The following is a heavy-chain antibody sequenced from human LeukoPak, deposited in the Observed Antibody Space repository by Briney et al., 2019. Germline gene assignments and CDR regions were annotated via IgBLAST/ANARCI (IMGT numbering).Heavy chain of an antibody. D-gene: IGHD2-15*01. Sequence: GGSLRLSCAASGFTFSSYWMHWVRQAPGKGLVWVSRIKSDGIGTHYADSVKGRFTISRDNAKNTLYLQMNSLRPEDTAVYYCARYCSGGGCYGDYFDYWGQGTLVTVSS. CDR3: ARYCSGGGCYGDYFDY. CDR2: IKSDGIGT. CDR1: GFTFSSYW. V-gene: IGHV3-74*01. J-gene: IGHJ4*02.